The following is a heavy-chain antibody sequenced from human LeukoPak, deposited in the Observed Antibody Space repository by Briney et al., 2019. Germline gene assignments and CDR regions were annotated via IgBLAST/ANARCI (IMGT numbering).Heavy chain of an antibody. CDR2: ISAYNGNT. V-gene: IGHV1-18*04. J-gene: IGHJ3*02. CDR1: GYTFTSYY. CDR3: ARVSYDSSGSAFDI. D-gene: IGHD3-22*01. Sequence: ASVKVSCKASGYTFTSYYMHWVRQAPGQGLEWMGWISAYNGNTNYAQKLQGRVTMTTDTSTSTAYMELRSLRSDDTAVYYCARVSYDSSGSAFDIWGQGTMVTVSS.